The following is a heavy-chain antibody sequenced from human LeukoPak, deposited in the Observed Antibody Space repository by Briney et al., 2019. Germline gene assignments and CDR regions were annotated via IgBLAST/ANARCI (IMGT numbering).Heavy chain of an antibody. D-gene: IGHD3-10*01. CDR1: GYTFTGYY. V-gene: IGHV1-2*02. CDR3: ARDRYVWCRESLAY. Sequence: EASVKVSCKASGYTFTGYYMHWVRQAPGQGLEWMGWINPNSGGTNYAQKFQGRVTMTRDTSISTAYMELSRLRSDDTAVYYCARDRYVWCRESLAYWGQETLVTVSS. CDR2: INPNSGGT. J-gene: IGHJ4*02.